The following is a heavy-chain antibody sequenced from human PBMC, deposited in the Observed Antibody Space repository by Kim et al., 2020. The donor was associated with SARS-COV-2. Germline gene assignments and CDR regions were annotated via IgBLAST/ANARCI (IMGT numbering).Heavy chain of an antibody. Sequence: GGSLRLSCAASGFTFSNYAMCWVRQAPGKGLEWVSGISGDAASTFYADSVKGRFSISRDNSKNTLFVQMNSLRAEDTAVYYCAKGVYGGNRGGAFDTWGQGTMGTVSS. D-gene: IGHD2-15*01. CDR1: GFTFSNYA. V-gene: IGHV3-23*01. CDR2: ISGDAAST. J-gene: IGHJ3*02. CDR3: AKGVYGGNRGGAFDT.